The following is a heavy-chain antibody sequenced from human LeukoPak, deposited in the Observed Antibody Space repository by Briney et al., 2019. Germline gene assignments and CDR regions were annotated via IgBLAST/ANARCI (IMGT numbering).Heavy chain of an antibody. J-gene: IGHJ4*02. CDR3: AGFGELSPWALDY. Sequence: ASVKASCKASGYTFTSYAMHWVRQAPGQRLEWMGWINAGNGNTKYSQKFQGRVTITRDTSASTAYMELSSLRSEDTAVYYCAGFGELSPWALDYWGQGTLVTVSS. CDR1: GYTFTSYA. D-gene: IGHD3-16*02. V-gene: IGHV1-3*01. CDR2: INAGNGNT.